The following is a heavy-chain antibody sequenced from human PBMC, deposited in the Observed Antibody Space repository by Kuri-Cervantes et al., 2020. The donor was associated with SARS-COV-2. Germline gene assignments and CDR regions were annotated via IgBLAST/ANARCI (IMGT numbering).Heavy chain of an antibody. CDR2: IRFDGKII. CDR1: RFTFSAFG. V-gene: IGHV3-30*02. D-gene: IGHD6-6*01. Sequence: GESLKISCAASRFTFSAFGMHWVRQAPGKGLEWVAFIRFDGKIIKYADSLKGRFTISRDNSKNTLFLQMNSLRAEDTAVYYCAKDSAARPDWYFDLWGRGTLVTVSS. J-gene: IGHJ2*01. CDR3: AKDSAARPDWYFDL.